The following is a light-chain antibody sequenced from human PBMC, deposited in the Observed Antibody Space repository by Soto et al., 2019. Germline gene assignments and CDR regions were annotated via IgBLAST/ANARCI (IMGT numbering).Light chain of an antibody. CDR2: NNS. J-gene: IGLJ2*01. CDR3: AAWDDSLKRVV. CDR1: SSNIGSNT. Sequence: QSVLTQPPSASGTPGQMVTISCSGSSSNIGSNTVNWYQQLPGMAPKLLIYNNSQRPSGVPDRFSGSKSGTSASLAISGLQSEDEADYYCAAWDDSLKRVVFGGGTKLTVL. V-gene: IGLV1-44*01.